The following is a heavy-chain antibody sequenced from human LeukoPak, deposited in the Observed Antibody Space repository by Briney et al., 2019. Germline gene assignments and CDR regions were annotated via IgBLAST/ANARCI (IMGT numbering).Heavy chain of an antibody. J-gene: IGHJ4*02. Sequence: SETLSLTCTVSGGSISSYYWSWIRQPPGKGLEWIGEINHSGSTNYNPSLKSRVTISVDTSKNQFSLKLSSVTAADTAVYYCARRLGPFDYWGQGTLVTVSS. CDR1: GGSISSYY. CDR3: ARRLGPFDY. D-gene: IGHD3-9*01. V-gene: IGHV4-34*01. CDR2: INHSGST.